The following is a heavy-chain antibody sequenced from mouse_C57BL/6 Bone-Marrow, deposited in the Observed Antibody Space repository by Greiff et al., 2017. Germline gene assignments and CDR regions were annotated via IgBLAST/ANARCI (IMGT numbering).Heavy chain of an antibody. Sequence: QVQLQQPGTELVKPGASVKLSCKASGYTFTSYWMHWVKQRPGQGLEWIGNINPSNGGTNYNEKFKSKATLTVDKSSSTAYMQLSSRTSEDSAVYDCARYYYSNGYFDDWGQGTTLTVSS. CDR3: ARYYYSNGYFDD. D-gene: IGHD2-5*01. V-gene: IGHV1-53*01. J-gene: IGHJ2*01. CDR2: INPSNGGT. CDR1: GYTFTSYW.